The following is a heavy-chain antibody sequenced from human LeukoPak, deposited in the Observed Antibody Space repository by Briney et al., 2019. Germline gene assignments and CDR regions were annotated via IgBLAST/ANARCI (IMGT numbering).Heavy chain of an antibody. CDR2: IIPIFGTT. D-gene: IGHD3-10*01. J-gene: IGHJ5*02. CDR3: ARDFIPKILGSGSYYKTFPLGWFDP. CDR1: GGTFSIYA. Sequence: SVKVSCKASGGTFSIYAISWVRQAPGQGLEWMGGIIPIFGTTNYAQKFQGRVTITADESTSTAYMELSSLRSEDTAVYYCARDFIPKILGSGSYYKTFPLGWFDPWGQGTLVTVSS. V-gene: IGHV1-69*01.